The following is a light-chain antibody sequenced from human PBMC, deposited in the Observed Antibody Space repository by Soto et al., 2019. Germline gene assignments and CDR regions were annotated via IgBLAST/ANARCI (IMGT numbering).Light chain of an antibody. Sequence: EIVMTQSPATLSVSPGERATLSCRASQSVSSNLAWYQQKPGQAPRLLIYGASTRATGIPARFSGSWSGTEFTRTISSLQSEDFAVYYCQQYNNWPPAFGQGTKVEIK. CDR1: QSVSSN. CDR3: QQYNNWPPA. J-gene: IGKJ1*01. V-gene: IGKV3-15*01. CDR2: GAS.